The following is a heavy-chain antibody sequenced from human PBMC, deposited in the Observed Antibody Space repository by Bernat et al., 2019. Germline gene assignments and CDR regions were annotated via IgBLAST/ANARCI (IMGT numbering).Heavy chain of an antibody. J-gene: IGHJ4*02. D-gene: IGHD3-16*02. V-gene: IGHV2-26*01. CDR1: GFSLSNARMG. Sequence: QVTLKESGPVLVKPTETLTLTCTVSGFSLSNARMGVSWIRQPPGKALEWLAHIFSNDEKSYSTSLKSRLTISKDTSKSQVVLTMTNMDPVDTATYYCARIREGSVWGSYRSYYFDYWGQGTLVTVSS. CDR3: ARIREGSVWGSYRSYYFDY. CDR2: IFSNDEK.